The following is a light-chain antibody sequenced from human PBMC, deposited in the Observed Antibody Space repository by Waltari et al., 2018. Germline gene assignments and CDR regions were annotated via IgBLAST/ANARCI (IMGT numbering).Light chain of an antibody. CDR2: LGS. CDR1: QSLLHSNGYNY. CDR3: MQSLRALWT. V-gene: IGKV2-28*01. J-gene: IGKJ1*01. Sequence: DIVVTQSPLSLPVTPGEPASISRRSRQSLLHSNGYNYLDWYLQKPGQSPQLLIYLGSNRAAGVPDRCSGSGAGTDFTLKISRVEAEDVGVYYCMQSLRALWTFGQGTKVEIK.